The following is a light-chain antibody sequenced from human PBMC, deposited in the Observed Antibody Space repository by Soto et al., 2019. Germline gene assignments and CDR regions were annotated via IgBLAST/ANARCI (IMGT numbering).Light chain of an antibody. V-gene: IGKV1-27*01. CDR3: QKYNSAPYT. CDR1: QGISNH. CDR2: AAF. Sequence: DLQMTQSPSSLSVSIGDTVAITCRASQGISNHLAWYQRKAGKVPKLLIFAAFTLRPGVPSRFSGRESGNDFTLTISSLQPEDVATYFCQKYNSAPYTFGQGTKLEIK. J-gene: IGKJ2*01.